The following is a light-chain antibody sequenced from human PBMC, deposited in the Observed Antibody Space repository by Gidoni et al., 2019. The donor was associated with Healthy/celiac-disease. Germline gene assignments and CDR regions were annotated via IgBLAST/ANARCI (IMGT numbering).Light chain of an antibody. CDR1: KLGDKY. CDR3: QAWDSSTVV. V-gene: IGLV3-1*01. Sequence: LNQPPQAYVSPGQTARITCSGDKLGDKYACWYQQTPGQSPVLVIYPDSKRPSGIPARFSGSNSGNTAPLTISGTQAMDEADYYCQAWDSSTVVFGGGTKLTVL. CDR2: PDS. J-gene: IGLJ2*01.